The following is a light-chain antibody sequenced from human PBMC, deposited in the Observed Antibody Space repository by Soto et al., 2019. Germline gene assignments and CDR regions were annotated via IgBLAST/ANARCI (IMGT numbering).Light chain of an antibody. J-gene: IGLJ2*01. CDR3: AAWDDSLNGVV. V-gene: IGLV1-44*01. CDR2: TNN. CDR1: SSNIGSYT. Sequence: QSVLTQPPSASGTPGQRVTISCSGSSSNIGSYTVNWYQHLPGAAPKLLMHTNNQWPSGVPDRFSGSKSGTSASLAISGLQSGDEADYYCAAWDDSLNGVVFGGGTKLTV.